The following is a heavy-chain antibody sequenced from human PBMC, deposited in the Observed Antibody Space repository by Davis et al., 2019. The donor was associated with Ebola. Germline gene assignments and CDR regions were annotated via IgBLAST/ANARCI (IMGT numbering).Heavy chain of an antibody. CDR1: GGPFSGYY. CDR2: INHSGST. J-gene: IGHJ3*02. Sequence: SETLSLTCAVYGGPFSGYYWSWIRQPPGKGLEWIGEINHSGSTNYNPSLKSRVTISVDTSKNQFSLKLSSVTAADTAVYYCARVGYCNSASCYSYDAFDIWGQGTMVTVSS. CDR3: ARVGYCNSASCYSYDAFDI. D-gene: IGHD2-2*02. V-gene: IGHV4-34*01.